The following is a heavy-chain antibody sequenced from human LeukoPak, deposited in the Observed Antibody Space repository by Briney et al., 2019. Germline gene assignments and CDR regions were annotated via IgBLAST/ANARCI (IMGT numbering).Heavy chain of an antibody. J-gene: IGHJ4*02. D-gene: IGHD6-19*01. CDR1: AGTFSSYA. V-gene: IGHV1-69*13. CDR3: ARERSSGWYGYDY. CDR2: IIPIFGTA. Sequence: SVKVSCKASAGTFSSYAISWVRQAPGQGLEWMGGIIPIFGTANYAQKFQGRVTITADESTSTAYMELSSLRSEDTAVYYCARERSSGWYGYDYWGQGTLVTVSS.